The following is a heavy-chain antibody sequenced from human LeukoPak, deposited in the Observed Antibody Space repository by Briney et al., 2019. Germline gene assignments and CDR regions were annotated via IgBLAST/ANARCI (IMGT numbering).Heavy chain of an antibody. J-gene: IGHJ4*02. CDR3: AKLERAEENY. V-gene: IGHV3-7*03. D-gene: IGHD1-1*01. Sequence: GGSLRLSCAASGLTFSNYWMTWVRQAPGKGLEWVANIRQDGREKNYVDSVKGRFTISRDNSKNTLYLQMNSLRAEDTAVYYCAKLERAEENYWGQGTRVTVSS. CDR2: IRQDGREK. CDR1: GLTFSNYW.